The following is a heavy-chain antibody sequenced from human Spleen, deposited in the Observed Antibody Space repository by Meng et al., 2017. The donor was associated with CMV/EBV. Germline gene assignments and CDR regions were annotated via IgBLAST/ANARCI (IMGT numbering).Heavy chain of an antibody. D-gene: IGHD3-10*01. Sequence: GESLKISCAASGFTFSSYAMSWVRQAPGKGLEWVSAISGRGGSTYYADSVKGRFTISRDNSKNTLYLQMNSLRAEDTAIYYCAKARGLWFGESFDYWGQGSLVTVSS. CDR1: GFTFSSYA. V-gene: IGHV3-23*01. J-gene: IGHJ4*02. CDR2: ISGRGGST. CDR3: AKARGLWFGESFDY.